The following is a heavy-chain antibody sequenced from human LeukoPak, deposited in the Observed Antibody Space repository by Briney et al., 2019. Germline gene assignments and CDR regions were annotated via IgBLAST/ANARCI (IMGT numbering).Heavy chain of an antibody. Sequence: PGGSLRLSCAASGFTFSSYGMHWVRQAPGKGLEWVAVISYDGSNKYYADSVKGRFTISRDNSKNTLYLQMNSLRAEDTAVYYCAKVVGYYFDYWGQGTLVTVSS. CDR1: GFTFSSYG. J-gene: IGHJ4*02. CDR3: AKVVGYYFDY. V-gene: IGHV3-30*18. CDR2: ISYDGSNK. D-gene: IGHD2-21*01.